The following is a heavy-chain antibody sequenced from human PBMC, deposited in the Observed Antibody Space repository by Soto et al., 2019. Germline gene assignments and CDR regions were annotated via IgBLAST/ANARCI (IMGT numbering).Heavy chain of an antibody. CDR3: ARHSGIVGATLQGGAFDI. D-gene: IGHD1-26*01. CDR1: GGSISSSSYY. V-gene: IGHV4-39*01. J-gene: IGHJ3*02. CDR2: IYYSGST. Sequence: SETLSLTCTVSGGSISSSSYYWGWIRQPPXKGLEWIGSIYYSGSTYYNPSLKSRVTISVDTSKNQFSLKLSSVTAADTAVYYCARHSGIVGATLQGGAFDIWGQGTMVTVSS.